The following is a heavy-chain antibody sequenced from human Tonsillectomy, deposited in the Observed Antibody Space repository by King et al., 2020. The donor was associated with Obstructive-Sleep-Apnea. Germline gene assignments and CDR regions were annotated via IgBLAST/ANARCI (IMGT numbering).Heavy chain of an antibody. J-gene: IGHJ5*02. D-gene: IGHD6-6*01. CDR3: ARGAIAARLYSWFDP. CDR2: IIPIFGTP. CDR1: GGTFSSYA. V-gene: IGHV1-69*12. Sequence: QLVQSGAEVKKPGSSVKVSCKASGGTFSSYAISWVRQAPGQGLEWMGGIIPIFGTPNYAQQFQGRVTITADESTSTAYMELSSLRSDDTAVYYCARGAIAARLYSWFDPWGQGTLVTVSS.